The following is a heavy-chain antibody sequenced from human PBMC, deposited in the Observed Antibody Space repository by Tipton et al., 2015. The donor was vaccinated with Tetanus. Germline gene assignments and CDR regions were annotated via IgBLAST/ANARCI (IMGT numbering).Heavy chain of an antibody. CDR3: ARDRGDYIYYGMDV. V-gene: IGHV1-2*02. Sequence: QLVQSGAEMKEPGASVKVSCKASGYTFTGYYMYWVRQAPGQGLEWMGWIDPNSGGTVYAQKFQGRVTMTRETSISTAYMELSSLRSDDTAVYYCARDRGDYIYYGMDVWGPGTTVTVS. CDR1: GYTFTGYY. CDR2: IDPNSGGT. J-gene: IGHJ6*02.